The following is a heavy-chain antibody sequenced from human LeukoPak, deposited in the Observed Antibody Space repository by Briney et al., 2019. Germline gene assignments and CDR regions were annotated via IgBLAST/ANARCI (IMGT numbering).Heavy chain of an antibody. V-gene: IGHV3-9*01. Sequence: SLRLSCAASGFTFDDYAMHWVRQAPGKGLEWVSGISWNSGSIGYADSVKGRFTISRDNAKNSLYLQMNSLRAEDTALYYCAKEIAVAGLGYWGQGTLVTVSS. CDR1: GFTFDDYA. CDR2: ISWNSGSI. CDR3: AKEIAVAGLGY. J-gene: IGHJ4*02. D-gene: IGHD6-19*01.